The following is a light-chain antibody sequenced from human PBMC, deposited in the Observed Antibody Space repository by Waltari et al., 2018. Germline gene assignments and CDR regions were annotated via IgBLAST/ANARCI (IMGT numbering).Light chain of an antibody. Sequence: QSVLTQPPSASGTPGQRVTISCSGSSSNIGSDYVYWYQQFPGTAPKLLIYRNSHRPSGVPDRFSGSKFGTSASLAISGLRYEDEADYYCGTWDDSLGAWVFGGGTRVTVL. CDR1: SSNIGSDY. J-gene: IGLJ3*02. V-gene: IGLV1-47*01. CDR2: RNS. CDR3: GTWDDSLGAWV.